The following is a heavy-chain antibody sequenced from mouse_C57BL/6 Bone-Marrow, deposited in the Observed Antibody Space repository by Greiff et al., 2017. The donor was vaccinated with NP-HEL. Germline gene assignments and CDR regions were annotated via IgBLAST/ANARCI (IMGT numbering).Heavy chain of an antibody. D-gene: IGHD1-1*01. CDR2: IHPNSGST. CDR1: GYTFTSYW. Sequence: VQLQQPGAELVKPGASVKLSCKASGYTFTSYWMHWVKQRPGQGLEWIGMIHPNSGSTNYNEKFKSKATLTVDKSSSTAYMQLSSLTSEDSAVYYCARPLDPGSSYGYWGQGTTLTVSS. CDR3: ARPLDPGSSYGY. V-gene: IGHV1-64*01. J-gene: IGHJ2*01.